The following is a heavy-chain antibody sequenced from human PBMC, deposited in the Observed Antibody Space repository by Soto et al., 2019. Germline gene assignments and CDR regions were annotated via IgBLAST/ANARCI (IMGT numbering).Heavy chain of an antibody. Sequence: PGGSLRLSCAASGFTFSSYGMHWVRQAPGKGLEWVAVISYDGSNKYYADSVKGRFTISRDNSKNTLYLQMNSLRAEDTAVYYCAKELLHSPYYYYYGMDVWGQGTTVTVSS. CDR3: AKELLHSPYYYYYGMDV. CDR1: GFTFSSYG. V-gene: IGHV3-30*18. J-gene: IGHJ6*02. CDR2: ISYDGSNK. D-gene: IGHD4-4*01.